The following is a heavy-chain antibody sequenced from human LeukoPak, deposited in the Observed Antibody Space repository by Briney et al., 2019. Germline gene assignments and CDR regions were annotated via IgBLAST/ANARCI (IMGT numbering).Heavy chain of an antibody. CDR3: ARVGSTYYDIPGGWFDP. D-gene: IGHD3-9*01. Sequence: GGSLRLSCAASGFTSSSYWMSWVRQAPGKGLEWVANIKQDGSEKYYVDSVKGRFTISRDNAKNSLYLQMNSLRAEDTAVYYCARVGSTYYDIPGGWFDPWGQGTLVTVSS. V-gene: IGHV3-7*01. CDR2: IKQDGSEK. CDR1: GFTSSSYW. J-gene: IGHJ5*02.